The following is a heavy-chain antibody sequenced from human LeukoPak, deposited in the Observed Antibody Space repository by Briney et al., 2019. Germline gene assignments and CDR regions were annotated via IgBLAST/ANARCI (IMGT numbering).Heavy chain of an antibody. CDR1: GFTVSNSY. CDR3: AKATD. Sequence: GGSLRLSCVGSGFTVSNSYMSGVRQAPGKGLEWVSVIYSGGDTYYADSVRGRFTISRDNSNNMLYLQMNSLRVEDTAVYYCAKATDWGQGTLVTVSS. J-gene: IGHJ4*02. CDR2: IYSGGDT. V-gene: IGHV3-53*01.